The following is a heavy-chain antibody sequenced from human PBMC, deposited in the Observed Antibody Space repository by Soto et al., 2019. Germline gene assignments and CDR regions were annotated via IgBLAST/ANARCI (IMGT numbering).Heavy chain of an antibody. V-gene: IGHV3-21*01. CDR2: ISSSSSYI. CDR3: ARGDGDYYDGNGYLGRH. D-gene: IGHD3-22*01. Sequence: GSLRLSCAASGFTFSSYSMNWVRQAPGKGLEWGSSISSSSSYIYYADSVKGRLTISRDNAKNTLYLQMNSLRAEDTAVYYCARGDGDYYDGNGYLGRHWGQGTLVTVSS. J-gene: IGHJ4*02. CDR1: GFTFSSYS.